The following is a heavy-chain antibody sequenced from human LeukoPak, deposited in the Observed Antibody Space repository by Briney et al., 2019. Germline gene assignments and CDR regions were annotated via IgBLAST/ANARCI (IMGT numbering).Heavy chain of an antibody. Sequence: GGSLRLSCAASGFIFSSYGMHWVRQAPGKGLEWVAFIRYDGINKYYADSVKGRFTISRDNSKNTLYLQMNSLRAEDTAVYYCAKDGNVVPYGSGSCYDYWGQGTLVTVSS. CDR1: GFIFSSYG. J-gene: IGHJ4*02. D-gene: IGHD3-10*01. CDR3: AKDGNVVPYGSGSCYDY. V-gene: IGHV3-30*02. CDR2: IRYDGINK.